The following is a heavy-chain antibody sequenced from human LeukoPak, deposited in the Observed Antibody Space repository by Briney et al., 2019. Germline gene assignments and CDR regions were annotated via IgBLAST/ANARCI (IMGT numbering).Heavy chain of an antibody. CDR3: AKDQAGATFFDY. V-gene: IGHV3-33*06. J-gene: IGHJ4*02. CDR1: GFTFSSYG. D-gene: IGHD1-26*01. CDR2: IWYDGSNK. Sequence: TGGSLRLSCAASGFTFSSYGMHWVRQAPGKGLEWVAVIWYDGSNKYYADSVKGRFTISRDNSKNTLYLQMNSLRAEDTAVYYCAKDQAGATFFDYWGQGTLVTVSS.